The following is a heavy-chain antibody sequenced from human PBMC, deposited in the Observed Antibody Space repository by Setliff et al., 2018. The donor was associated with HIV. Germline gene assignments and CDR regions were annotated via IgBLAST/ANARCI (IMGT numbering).Heavy chain of an antibody. J-gene: IGHJ5*02. V-gene: IGHV4-34*01. CDR3: ARHLRVYDYVWGSYRQNWFDP. CDR2: AGSADYGGNA. D-gene: IGHD3-16*02. CDR1: GGSFSGYY. Sequence: SETLSLTCDVYGGSFSGYYWSWIRQPPGKGLEWIGSAGSADYGGNAYYNPSLKSRVTISVETSKNQFSLKLTSVTAADTAVYYCARHLRVYDYVWGSYRQNWFDPWGQGTLVTVSS.